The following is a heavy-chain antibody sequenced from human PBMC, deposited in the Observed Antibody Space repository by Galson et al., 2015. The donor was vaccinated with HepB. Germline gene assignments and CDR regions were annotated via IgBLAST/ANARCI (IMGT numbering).Heavy chain of an antibody. CDR2: IGGGGST. CDR1: GLTFNSYA. D-gene: IGHD7-27*01. J-gene: IGHJ6*02. Sequence: SLRLSCAASGLTFNSYAMTWVRQAPGKGLEWVAAIGGGGSTSYAESVTGRFTISRDNSKNMLFLQMYSLRAEDTAVYYCAKGVGWGSAALNYGMDVWGQGTTVTVSS. CDR3: AKGVGWGSAALNYGMDV. V-gene: IGHV3-23*01.